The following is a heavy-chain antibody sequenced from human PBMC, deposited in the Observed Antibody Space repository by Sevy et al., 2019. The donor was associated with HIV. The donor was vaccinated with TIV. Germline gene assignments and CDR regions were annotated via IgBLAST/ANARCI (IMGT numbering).Heavy chain of an antibody. D-gene: IGHD6-19*01. CDR2: ISSSSSYI. CDR3: ARGVAVAGTNSNPVTNY. CDR1: GFTFSSYS. V-gene: IGHV3-21*01. J-gene: IGHJ4*02. Sequence: GGCLRLSCAASGFTFSSYSMNWVRQAPGKGLEWVSSISSSSSYIYYADSVKGRFTISRDNAKNSLYLQMNSLRAEDTAVYYCARGVAVAGTNSNPVTNYWGQGTLVTVSS.